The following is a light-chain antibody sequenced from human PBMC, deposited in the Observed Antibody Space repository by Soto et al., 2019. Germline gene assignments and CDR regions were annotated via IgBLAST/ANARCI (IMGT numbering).Light chain of an antibody. CDR2: GAS. V-gene: IGKV3-20*01. Sequence: EIVLTQSPGTLSLSPGDRATLSCRGSQSLSSTYIAWYQQKPGQAPRLLIFGASTRARGIPDRFSGSGSGTEFTLTISRLEPEDFAVYYCHQYSSSSWTFGQGTKVEIK. CDR3: HQYSSSSWT. J-gene: IGKJ1*01. CDR1: QSLSSTY.